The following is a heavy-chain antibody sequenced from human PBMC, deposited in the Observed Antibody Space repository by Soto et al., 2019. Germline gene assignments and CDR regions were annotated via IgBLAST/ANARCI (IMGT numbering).Heavy chain of an antibody. D-gene: IGHD3-10*01. Sequence: QVQLVESGGGVVQPGRSLRLSCAASGFTFSSYGMHWVRQAPGKGLEWVAVISYDGSNKYYADSVKGRFTISRDNSKNTLYLQMNSLRAEDTAVYYCAKDLKNYGGGMDVWGQGTTVTVFS. V-gene: IGHV3-30*18. CDR3: AKDLKNYGGGMDV. CDR1: GFTFSSYG. CDR2: ISYDGSNK. J-gene: IGHJ6*02.